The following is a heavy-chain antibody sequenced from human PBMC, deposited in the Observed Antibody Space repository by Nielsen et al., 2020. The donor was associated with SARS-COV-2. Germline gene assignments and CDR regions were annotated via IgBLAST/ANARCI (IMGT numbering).Heavy chain of an antibody. J-gene: IGHJ4*02. CDR3: ARGRGPGYYFDY. V-gene: IGHV1-3*01. Sequence: ASVKVSCKASGYTFISYAMHWVRQAPGQRLEWMGWINAGNGNTKYSQKFQGRVTITRDTSASTAYMELSSLRSEDTAVYYCARGRGPGYYFDYWGQGTLVTVSS. CDR1: GYTFISYA. CDR2: INAGNGNT.